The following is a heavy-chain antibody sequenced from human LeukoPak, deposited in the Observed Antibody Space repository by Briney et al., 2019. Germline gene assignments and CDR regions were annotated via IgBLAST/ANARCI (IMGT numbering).Heavy chain of an antibody. CDR2: ITTDGRST. CDR3: AKGSSTTCPCYRDY. V-gene: IGHV3-23*01. D-gene: IGHD2-2*01. CDR1: GFTFSSYA. J-gene: IGHJ4*02. Sequence: PGGSLRLSCAASGFTFSSYAMSWVRQAPGKGLEWVSAITTDGRSTYYADSVKGRFTISRDNSKNTLYLQMNSLRAEDTALYYCAKGSSTTCPCYRDYWGQGTLVTVSS.